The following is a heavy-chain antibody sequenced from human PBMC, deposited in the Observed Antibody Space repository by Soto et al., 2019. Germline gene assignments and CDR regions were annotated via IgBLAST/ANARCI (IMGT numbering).Heavy chain of an antibody. CDR2: ISGSGGST. J-gene: IGHJ4*02. Sequence: EVQLLESGGGLVQPGGSLRLSCAASGFTFSSYAMSWVRQAPGKGLEWVSAISGSGGSTYYADSVKGRFTISRDNSKNTLYLQMNSLRAEDTAVYYWAIAGGFGVPAFDYWGQGTLVTVSS. CDR1: GFTFSSYA. V-gene: IGHV3-23*01. CDR3: AIAGGFGVPAFDY. D-gene: IGHD2-2*01.